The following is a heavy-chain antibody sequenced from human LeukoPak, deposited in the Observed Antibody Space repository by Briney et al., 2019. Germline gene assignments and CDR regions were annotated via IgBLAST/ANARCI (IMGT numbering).Heavy chain of an antibody. Sequence: KPSETLSLTCTVSGGSISSYYWSWIRQPPGKALEWIGYIYYSGSTNYSPSLKSRVTISVDTSKNQFSLKLSSVTTADTAVYYCARAVGYCSSTSCYGGYYYYGMDVWGKGTTVTVSS. CDR1: GGSISSYY. D-gene: IGHD2-2*01. CDR2: IYYSGST. V-gene: IGHV4-59*01. CDR3: ARAVGYCSSTSCYGGYYYYGMDV. J-gene: IGHJ6*04.